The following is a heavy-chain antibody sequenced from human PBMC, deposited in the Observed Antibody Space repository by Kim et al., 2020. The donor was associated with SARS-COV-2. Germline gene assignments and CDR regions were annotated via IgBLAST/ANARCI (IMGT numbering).Heavy chain of an antibody. CDR2: IYYSGST. D-gene: IGHD2-21*01. CDR1: GGSISSYY. V-gene: IGHV4-59*01. J-gene: IGHJ5*02. Sequence: SETLSLTCTVSGGSISSYYWSWIRQPPGKGLEWIGYIYYSGSTNYNPSLKSRVTISVDTSKNQFSLKLSSVTAADTAVYYCARLLRVRGEPGWFDPWGQGTLVTVSS. CDR3: ARLLRVRGEPGWFDP.